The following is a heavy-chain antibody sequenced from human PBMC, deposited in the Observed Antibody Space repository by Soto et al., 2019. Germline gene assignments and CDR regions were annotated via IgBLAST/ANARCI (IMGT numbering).Heavy chain of an antibody. CDR2: ISSNGGST. J-gene: IGHJ6*02. CDR3: ARVWFGYYYYGMDV. D-gene: IGHD3-10*01. CDR1: GFTFSSYA. V-gene: IGHV3-64*01. Sequence: EVQLVESGGGLVQPGGSLRLSFAASGFTFSSYAMHWVRQAPGKGLEYVSAISSNGGSTYYANSVKGRFTISRDNSKNTLYLQMGSLRAEDMAVYYCARVWFGYYYYGMDVWGQGTTVTVSS.